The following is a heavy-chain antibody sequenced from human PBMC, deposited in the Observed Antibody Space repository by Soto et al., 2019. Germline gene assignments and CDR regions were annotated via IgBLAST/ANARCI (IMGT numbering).Heavy chain of an antibody. CDR3: AKSAPSVAEDYYLDY. V-gene: IGHV3-30*18. D-gene: IGHD6-19*01. Sequence: GGSLRLSCAASGFTFSSYGMHWVRQAPGKGLEWVAVISYDGSNKYYADSVKGRFTISRDNSKNTLYLQMNSLRAEDTAVYYCAKSAPSVAEDYYLDYWGQGTLVTVSS. J-gene: IGHJ4*02. CDR2: ISYDGSNK. CDR1: GFTFSSYG.